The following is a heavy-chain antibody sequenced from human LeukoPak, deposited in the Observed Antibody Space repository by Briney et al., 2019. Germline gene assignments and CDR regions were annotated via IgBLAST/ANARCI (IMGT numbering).Heavy chain of an antibody. CDR2: ISQSGGRST. D-gene: IGHD2-2*01. J-gene: IGHJ5*02. V-gene: IGHV3-23*01. CDR1: GFTFSSYA. Sequence: GGSLRLSCAASGFTFSSYAMTWVRQSPGKGLEWVSFISQSGGRSTDYADSVKGRFTISRDNSKSTLYLQMNSLRAEDTALYYCARDLGCSTTSCRYNWFDPWGQGTLVTVSS. CDR3: ARDLGCSTTSCRYNWFDP.